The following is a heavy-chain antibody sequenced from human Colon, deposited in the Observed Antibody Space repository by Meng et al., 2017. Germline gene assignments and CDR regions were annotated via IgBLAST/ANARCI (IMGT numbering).Heavy chain of an antibody. D-gene: IGHD3-3*01. CDR2: IHSSAGT. V-gene: IGHV3-66*02. CDR1: GFSVSSDF. CDR3: ANRFV. Sequence: EGQLVGAGGGLVQPGGSLRLSCAVSGFSVSSDFMIWVRQAPGKGLEWVSMIHSSAGTFFADSVKGRFTVSTDNSKNTLYLQMNSLRIEDTAVYHCANRFVWGLGTLVTVSS. J-gene: IGHJ4*02.